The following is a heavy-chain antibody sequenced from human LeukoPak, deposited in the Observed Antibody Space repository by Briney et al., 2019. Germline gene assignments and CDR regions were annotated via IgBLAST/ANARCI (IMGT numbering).Heavy chain of an antibody. Sequence: TSETLSLTCTVSGDSIRGYYWSWLRQPPGKGLEWIGNVYYSGKINYNSSLESRVTLPVDTSKNQFSLKLTSVTAADTAVYFCARARELAFMAYYFDYWGQETLATVSS. V-gene: IGHV4-59*01. CDR2: VYYSGKI. CDR3: ARARELAFMAYYFDY. D-gene: IGHD3-9*01. J-gene: IGHJ4*02. CDR1: GDSIRGYY.